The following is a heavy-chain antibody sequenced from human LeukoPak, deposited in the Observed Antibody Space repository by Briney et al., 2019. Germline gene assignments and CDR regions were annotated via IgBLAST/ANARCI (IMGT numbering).Heavy chain of an antibody. CDR3: ARGLWFGETYFDY. D-gene: IGHD3-10*01. CDR2: IKQDGSEK. J-gene: IGHJ4*02. Sequence: PGGSLRLSCAASGFTFSSYWMSWVRQAPGKGLEGVANIKQDGSEKYYVDSVKGRFTISRDNAKNSLYLQMNSLRAEDTAVYYCARGLWFGETYFDYWGQGTLVTVSS. CDR1: GFTFSSYW. V-gene: IGHV3-7*04.